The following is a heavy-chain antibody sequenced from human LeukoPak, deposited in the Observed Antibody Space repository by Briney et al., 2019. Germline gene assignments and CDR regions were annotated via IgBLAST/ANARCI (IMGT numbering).Heavy chain of an antibody. J-gene: IGHJ4*02. CDR1: TFTFIPGW. CDR2: MKRDGSEK. Sequence: GGSLRLSCEASTFTFIPGWMSWVRQAPGKGLEWVAMMKRDGSEKLYVDSVRGRFTISRDNAKNSLYLQMDSLRDEDSALYYCASLDSAHPSGVHWGQGTLVTASS. V-gene: IGHV3-7*01. D-gene: IGHD5-18*01. CDR3: ASLDSAHPSGVH.